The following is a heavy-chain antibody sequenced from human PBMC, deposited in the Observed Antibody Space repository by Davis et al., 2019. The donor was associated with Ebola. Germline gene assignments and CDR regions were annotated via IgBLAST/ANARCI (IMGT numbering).Heavy chain of an antibody. V-gene: IGHV3-30-3*01. D-gene: IGHD2-2*01. Sequence: SLKIPCAASGFTFSSYAMQWVRQVPGKGMEWVAVISYDGSNKYYADSVKGRFTISRDNSKNTLYLQMNSLRAEDTAVYYCARDGARGYCSSTSCYPPSAGFDYWGQGTLVTVSS. CDR1: GFTFSSYA. CDR3: ARDGARGYCSSTSCYPPSAGFDY. CDR2: ISYDGSNK. J-gene: IGHJ4*02.